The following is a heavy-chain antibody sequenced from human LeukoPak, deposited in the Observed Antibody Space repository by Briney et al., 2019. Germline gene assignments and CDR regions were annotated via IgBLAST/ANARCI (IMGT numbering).Heavy chain of an antibody. D-gene: IGHD6-19*01. CDR2: IRYDGSNK. Sequence: TGGSLRLSCAASGFTFSSYGMHWVRQAPGKGLEWVAFIRYDGSNKYYADSVKGRFTISRDNSKNTLYLQMNSLRAEDTAVYYCAKVELSSGWAGGNYWGQGTLLTVSS. V-gene: IGHV3-30*02. CDR1: GFTFSSYG. CDR3: AKVELSSGWAGGNY. J-gene: IGHJ4*02.